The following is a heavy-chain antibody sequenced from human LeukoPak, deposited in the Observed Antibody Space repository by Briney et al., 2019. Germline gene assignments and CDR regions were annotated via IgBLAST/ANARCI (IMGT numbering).Heavy chain of an antibody. CDR2: IYTSGST. CDR3: ARWGWAGYSSGWAFDY. Sequence: PSETLSLTCTVSGGSISSSSYYWSWIRQPAGKGLEWIGRIYTSGSTNYNPSLKSRVTISVDTSKNQFSLKLSSVTAADTAVYYCARWGWAGYSSGWAFDYWGQGTLVTVSS. D-gene: IGHD6-19*01. V-gene: IGHV4-61*02. CDR1: GGSISSSSYY. J-gene: IGHJ4*02.